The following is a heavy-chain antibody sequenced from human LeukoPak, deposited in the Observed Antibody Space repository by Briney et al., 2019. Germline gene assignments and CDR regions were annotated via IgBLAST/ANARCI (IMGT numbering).Heavy chain of an antibody. J-gene: IGHJ6*02. V-gene: IGHV1-8*02. D-gene: IGHD3-16*02. Sequence: ASVKVSCKASGYTFTSYDINWVRQATGLGLEWMGWMNPNSGNTGYAQKFQGRVTMTRNTSISTAYMELSSLRSEDTAVYYCARQGVILYYYYGMDVWGQGTTVTVSS. CDR3: ARQGVILYYYYGMDV. CDR1: GYTFTSYD. CDR2: MNPNSGNT.